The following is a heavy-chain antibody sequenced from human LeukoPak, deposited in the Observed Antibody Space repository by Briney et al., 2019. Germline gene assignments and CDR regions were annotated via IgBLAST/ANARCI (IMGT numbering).Heavy chain of an antibody. J-gene: IGHJ6*02. V-gene: IGHV1-2*02. D-gene: IGHD1-26*01. Sequence: ASVEVSCKASGYTFTGFYMHWVRQAPGQGLEWMGWINPNSGDTDYSQNFQGRVTMTRDTSISTAYMELNSLRSDDTAVYFCARDLIVPRREYYYGLDVWGQGTTVTVSS. CDR2: INPNSGDT. CDR1: GYTFTGFY. CDR3: ARDLIVPRREYYYGLDV.